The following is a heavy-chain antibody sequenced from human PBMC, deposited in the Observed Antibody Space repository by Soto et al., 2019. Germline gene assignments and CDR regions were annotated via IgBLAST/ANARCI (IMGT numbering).Heavy chain of an antibody. V-gene: IGHV4-59*01. CDR3: AGVPGYSSGWFKPFDY. CDR1: GGSISSYY. J-gene: IGHJ4*02. CDR2: IYYSGST. D-gene: IGHD6-19*01. Sequence: SETLSLTCTVSGGSISSYYWSWIRQPPGKGLEWIGYIYYSGSTNYNPSLKSRVTISVDTSKNQFSLKLSSVTAADTAVYYCAGVPGYSSGWFKPFDYWGQGTLVTVSS.